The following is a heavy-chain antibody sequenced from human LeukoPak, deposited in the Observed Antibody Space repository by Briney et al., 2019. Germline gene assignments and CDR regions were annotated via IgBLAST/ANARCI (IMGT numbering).Heavy chain of an antibody. V-gene: IGHV3-30-3*01. D-gene: IGHD2-21*02. Sequence: GGSLRLSCAASGFTFSSYAMHWVRQAPGKGLEWVAVILYDGSKEYYADSVKGRFTISRDNSKNTLYLQMNSLRAEDTAVYYCARDLEHVVVTAMGYWGQGTLVTVS. CDR2: ILYDGSKE. J-gene: IGHJ4*02. CDR3: ARDLEHVVVTAMGY. CDR1: GFTFSSYA.